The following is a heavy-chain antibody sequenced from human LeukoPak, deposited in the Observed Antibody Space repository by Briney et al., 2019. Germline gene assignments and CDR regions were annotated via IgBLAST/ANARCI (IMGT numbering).Heavy chain of an antibody. D-gene: IGHD5-12*01. CDR2: ISGSGGST. CDR3: ARDLYSGYEGFDY. Sequence: TGGSLRLSCAASGFTLSSYAMSWVRQAPGKGLEWVSGISGSGGSTYYADSVKGRFTISRDNAKNSLYLQMNSLRAEDTAVYYCARDLYSGYEGFDYWGQGTLVTVSS. V-gene: IGHV3-23*01. J-gene: IGHJ4*02. CDR1: GFTLSSYA.